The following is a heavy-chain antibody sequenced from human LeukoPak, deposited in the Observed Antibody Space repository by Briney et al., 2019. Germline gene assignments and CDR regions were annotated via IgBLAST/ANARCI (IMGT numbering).Heavy chain of an antibody. Sequence: PSETLSLTCTVSGGSISSYPWSWLRQPAGKGLEWIGRIYTSGSTNYNPSLKSRVTMSVDTSKNQFSLKLSSVTAADTAVYYCARLLGYCSGGSCYSSHYFDYWGQGTLVTVSS. J-gene: IGHJ4*02. CDR3: ARLLGYCSGGSCYSSHYFDY. D-gene: IGHD2-15*01. CDR2: IYTSGST. CDR1: GGSISSYP. V-gene: IGHV4-4*07.